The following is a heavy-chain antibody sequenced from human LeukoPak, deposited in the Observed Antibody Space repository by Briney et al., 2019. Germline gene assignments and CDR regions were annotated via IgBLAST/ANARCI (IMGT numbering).Heavy chain of an antibody. D-gene: IGHD4-17*01. CDR2: ISSGSSHT. CDR3: AREDFTVTGAFDY. Sequence: PGGSLRLSCAASGFTFNTYSMIWVRQAPGKGLEWVSFISSGSSHTFYADSVKGRFTISRDNAKNSLYLQMNSLRAEDTAVYFCAREDFTVTGAFDYWSQGTLVTVSS. J-gene: IGHJ4*02. CDR1: GFTFNTYS. V-gene: IGHV3-21*01.